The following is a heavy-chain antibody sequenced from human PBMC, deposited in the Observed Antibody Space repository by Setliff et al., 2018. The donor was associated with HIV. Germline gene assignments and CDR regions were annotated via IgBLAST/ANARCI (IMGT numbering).Heavy chain of an antibody. D-gene: IGHD3-16*01. CDR3: ARDPGDYDYVWGTKRGWFDP. V-gene: IGHV4-59*12. CDR2: IFYSGST. Sequence: ETLSLTCTVSGGSISSYYWSWIRQPPGEGLEWIGYIFYSGSTNYNPSLKSRVTISLDTSKNQFSLRLSSVAAGDTAVYYCARDPGDYDYVWGTKRGWFDPWGQGTLVTVSS. J-gene: IGHJ5*02. CDR1: GGSISSYY.